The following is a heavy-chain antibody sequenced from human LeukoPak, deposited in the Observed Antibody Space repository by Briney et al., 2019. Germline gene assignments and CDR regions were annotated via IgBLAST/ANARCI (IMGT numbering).Heavy chain of an antibody. CDR1: GYNFNNYW. J-gene: IGHJ6*02. CDR3: ARLRDGNYYYGMDV. Sequence: GESLRISCKGSGYNFNNYWIAWVRQMPGKGLEWMGIIYPGGSDIRYRPSFQGQVTISADKSISTAYLQWRSLKASDNAMYYCARLRDGNYYYGMDVWGQGTTVTVSS. V-gene: IGHV5-51*01. CDR2: IYPGGSDI. D-gene: IGHD5-24*01.